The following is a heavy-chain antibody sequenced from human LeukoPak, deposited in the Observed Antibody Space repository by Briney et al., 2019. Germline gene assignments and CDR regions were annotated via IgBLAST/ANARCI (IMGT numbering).Heavy chain of an antibody. Sequence: PGGSLRLSCAASEFTFSSYAMSWVRQAPGKGLKWVSAISGSGGSTYYAHSVKGRFTISRDNSKNTLYLQMNSLRAEDTAVYYCAKDPRSMIQAFDIWGQGTMVTVSS. V-gene: IGHV3-23*01. J-gene: IGHJ3*02. D-gene: IGHD3-22*01. CDR1: EFTFSSYA. CDR2: ISGSGGST. CDR3: AKDPRSMIQAFDI.